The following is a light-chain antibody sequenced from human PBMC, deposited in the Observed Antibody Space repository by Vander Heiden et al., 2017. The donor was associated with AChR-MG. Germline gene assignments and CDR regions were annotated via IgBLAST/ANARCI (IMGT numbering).Light chain of an antibody. CDR1: QNVSSY. Sequence: EIALTQSPATLSLSPGERATLSCRASQNVSSYLAWYQQKPGQAPRLLIYDASNRATGIPARFSGSGSGTDFTLTISSLEPEDFAVYYCQQRSNWTFGQGTKVEIK. V-gene: IGKV3-11*01. CDR3: QQRSNWT. J-gene: IGKJ1*01. CDR2: DAS.